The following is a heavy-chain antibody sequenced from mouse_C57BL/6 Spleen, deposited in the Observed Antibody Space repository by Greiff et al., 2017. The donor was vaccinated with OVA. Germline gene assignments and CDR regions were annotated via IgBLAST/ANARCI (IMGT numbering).Heavy chain of an antibody. J-gene: IGHJ2*01. CDR1: GYSFTGYY. Sequence: VQLQQSGPELVKPGASVKISCKASGYSFTGYYMNWVKQSPEKSLEWIGEINPSTGGTTYNQKFKAKATLTVDKSSSTAYMQLKSLTSEDSAVYYCARLTTAFDYWGQGTTLTGSS. CDR2: INPSTGGT. V-gene: IGHV1-42*01. CDR3: ARLTTAFDY. D-gene: IGHD1-2*01.